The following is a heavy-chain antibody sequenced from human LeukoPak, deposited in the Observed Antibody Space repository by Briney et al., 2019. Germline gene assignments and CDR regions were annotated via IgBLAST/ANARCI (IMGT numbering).Heavy chain of an antibody. CDR2: INPNSGGT. CDR3: AREYGSGSYTGIDY. Sequence: ASVKVSCKASGYTFTGYYMHWVRQAPGQGLEWMGWINPNSGGTNYAQKFQGSVTMTRDTSISAAYMELSRLRSDDTAVYYCAREYGSGSYTGIDYWGQGTLVTVSS. V-gene: IGHV1-2*02. J-gene: IGHJ4*02. D-gene: IGHD3-10*01. CDR1: GYTFTGYY.